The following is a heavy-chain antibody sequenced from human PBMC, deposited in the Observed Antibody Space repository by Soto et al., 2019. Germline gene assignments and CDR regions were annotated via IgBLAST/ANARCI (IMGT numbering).Heavy chain of an antibody. Sequence: TCTVSGGSISSSTYYWGWIRQPPGKGLEWIGYIYHSGSTYYNPSLKSRVTILVDRSKNQFSLKLSSVTAADTAVYYCARGNRPPTYFFEYWGQGTLVTVSS. V-gene: IGHV4-30-2*01. CDR1: GGSISSSTYY. J-gene: IGHJ4*02. D-gene: IGHD1-1*01. CDR2: IYHSGST. CDR3: ARGNRPPTYFFEY.